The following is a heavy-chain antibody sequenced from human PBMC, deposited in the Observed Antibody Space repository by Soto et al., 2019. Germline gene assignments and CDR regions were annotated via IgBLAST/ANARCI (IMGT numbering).Heavy chain of an antibody. CDR2: IYYSGST. CDR3: ARDQVGGIAAPYYYGMDV. Sequence: QVQLQAAGPGLVKPSETLSLTCTVSGGSISSYYWSWIRQPPGKGLEWIGYIYYSGSTNYNPSLKRRVTISVDTYKNQFSLELSSVTAADTAVYYCARDQVGGIAAPYYYGMDVWGQGTTVTVSS. D-gene: IGHD6-13*01. CDR1: GGSISSYY. V-gene: IGHV4-59*01. J-gene: IGHJ6*02.